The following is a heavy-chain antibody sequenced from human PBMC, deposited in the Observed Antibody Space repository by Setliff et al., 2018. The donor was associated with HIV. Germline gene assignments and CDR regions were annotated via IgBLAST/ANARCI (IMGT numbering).Heavy chain of an antibody. CDR3: ATSDYGGGSGHFQH. J-gene: IGHJ1*01. Sequence: GESLKISCKGSRYSFSNYWIAWVRQMPGKGLEWMGIIYPGDSETRYSPSFQGQVTMFAGKSISTAYLQWSSLKASDTALYDCATSDYGGGSGHFQHWGQGSLVTVSS. CDR2: IYPGDSET. CDR1: RYSFSNYW. D-gene: IGHD4-17*01. V-gene: IGHV5-51*01.